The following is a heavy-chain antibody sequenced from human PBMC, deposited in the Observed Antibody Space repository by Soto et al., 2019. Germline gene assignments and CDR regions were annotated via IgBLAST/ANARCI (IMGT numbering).Heavy chain of an antibody. V-gene: IGHV3-11*01. J-gene: IGHJ4*02. D-gene: IGHD5-18*01. Sequence: PGGSLRLSCAASGFTFSDYYMTWIRQPPGKGLEWISYISSGGGSIYYADSVKGRFTISRDNARDSLYLQMDSLRVDDTALYYCATTGPRGNTYGPPLLWGQGTVVTVSS. CDR3: ATTGPRGNTYGPPLL. CDR2: ISSGGGSI. CDR1: GFTFSDYY.